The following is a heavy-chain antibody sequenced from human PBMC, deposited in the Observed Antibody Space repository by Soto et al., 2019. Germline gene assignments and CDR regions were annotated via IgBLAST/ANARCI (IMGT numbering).Heavy chain of an antibody. D-gene: IGHD2-21*02. CDR2: IYWDDDK. CDR1: GFSLNTGGLG. J-gene: IGHJ6*02. CDR3: IHSRCGGDCLRSYSSHYYYGLDV. V-gene: IGHV2-5*02. Sequence: QITLKESGPPLVKPTQTLTLTCSVSGFSLNTGGLGVGWIRQPPGKALEWLALIYWDDDKRYSPSLRNRLSIIKDTSNTLVVFTRPNMDPVDTATYYCIHSRCGGDCLRSYSSHYYYGLDVWGQGTTVTVSS.